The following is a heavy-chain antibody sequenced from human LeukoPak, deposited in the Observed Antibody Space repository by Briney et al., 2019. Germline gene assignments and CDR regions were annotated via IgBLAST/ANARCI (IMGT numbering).Heavy chain of an antibody. CDR2: ISGSGGIT. CDR3: AKGSGNVDTASEFDY. D-gene: IGHD5-18*01. J-gene: IGHJ4*02. Sequence: PGGSLRLSCAASGFTFRSYAMSWVRQAPGKGQEWVAVISGSGGITYYADSMKGRSTISRDNFKNTLYLQTDSLRDEDTAVYYCAKGSGNVDTASEFDYWGQGTLVTVSS. V-gene: IGHV3-23*01. CDR1: GFTFRSYA.